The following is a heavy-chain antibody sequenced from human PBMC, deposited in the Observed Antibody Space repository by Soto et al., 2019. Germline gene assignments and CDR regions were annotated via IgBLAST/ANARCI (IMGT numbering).Heavy chain of an antibody. CDR3: ARASDTSGYHY. V-gene: IGHV1-69*01. CDR2: ILPVFDEL. J-gene: IGHJ4*02. Sequence: QVQLLQSESEVKKPGSSVNVSCKVSGGTFKNYAISWVRQAPGQGLQWVGGILPVFDELHYAPKLQGRVTITADEVTSTAHLELGRLTSEDTAVYFCARASDTSGYHYWGQGTLVTVSS. D-gene: IGHD3-22*01. CDR1: GGTFKNYA.